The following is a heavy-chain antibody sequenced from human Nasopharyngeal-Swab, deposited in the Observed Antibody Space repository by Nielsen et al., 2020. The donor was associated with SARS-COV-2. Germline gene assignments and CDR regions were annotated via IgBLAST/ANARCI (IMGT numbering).Heavy chain of an antibody. CDR3: ARVWSSSWYYFDH. J-gene: IGHJ4*02. CDR1: GFTFSSHW. Sequence: GGSLRLPCAASGFTFSSHWMHWVRQAPGKGLVWVSRINSDGSITNYADSVKGRFTISRDNAKNTLYLQMNSLRAEDTAVYYCARVWSSSWYYFDHWGQGTLVTVSS. V-gene: IGHV3-74*01. CDR2: INSDGSIT. D-gene: IGHD6-13*01.